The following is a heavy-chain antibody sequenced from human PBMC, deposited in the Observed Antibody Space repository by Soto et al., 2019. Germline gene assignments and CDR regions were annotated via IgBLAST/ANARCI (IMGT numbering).Heavy chain of an antibody. CDR2: IDWEDDK. Sequence: SGPTLVNPTQTLTLTCTFSGFSLSTSGMCVSWIRQSPGKALEWLALIDWEDDKYYSTSLKTRLTISKDTSKNQVVLSVTNMETVDTARYYCARLPRGARIYGYNFRAAFDIWGQGTVVTV. J-gene: IGHJ3*02. CDR3: ARLPRGARIYGYNFRAAFDI. CDR1: GFSLSTSGMC. D-gene: IGHD5-12*01. V-gene: IGHV2-70*01.